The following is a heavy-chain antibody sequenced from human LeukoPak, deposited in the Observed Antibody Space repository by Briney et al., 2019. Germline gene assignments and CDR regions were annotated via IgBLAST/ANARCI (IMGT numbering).Heavy chain of an antibody. V-gene: IGHV3-23*01. CDR1: GFTISSYA. CDR3: AKGSGHARFGELGAFDI. J-gene: IGHJ3*02. D-gene: IGHD3-10*01. Sequence: GGSLRLSCAASGFTISSYAMSWVRQAPGKGLEWVSAISGSGGSTYYADSVKGRFTISRDNSKNTLYLQMNSLRAEATAVYYCAKGSGHARFGELGAFDIWGQGTMVTVSS. CDR2: ISGSGGST.